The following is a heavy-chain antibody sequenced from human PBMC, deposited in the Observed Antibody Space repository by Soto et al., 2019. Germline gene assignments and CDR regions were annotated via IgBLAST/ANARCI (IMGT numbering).Heavy chain of an antibody. D-gene: IGHD1-26*01. CDR3: ARDPSNSGSYFRIDY. J-gene: IGHJ4*02. V-gene: IGHV3-33*01. CDR2: IWYDGGNK. CDR1: GFTFSFYG. Sequence: QVKLVESGGGVVQPGRSLSLSCAASGFTFSFYGMHWVRQAPGKGLEWVAVIWYDGGNKYYTDSVKGRFTISSDNSKNTLYLQMNSLRAEDTAVYYCARDPSNSGSYFRIDYWGQGTLVTVSS.